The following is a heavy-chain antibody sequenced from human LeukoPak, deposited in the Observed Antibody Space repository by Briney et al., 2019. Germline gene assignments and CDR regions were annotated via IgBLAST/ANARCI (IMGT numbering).Heavy chain of an antibody. V-gene: IGHV3-15*01. CDR1: GFTFSNAW. CDR2: IFSKSDGEKK. CDR3: TTGRDYYDCSDFED. J-gene: IGHJ1*01. D-gene: IGHD3-22*01. Sequence: AGGSLRLSCAASGFTFSNAWTNWVRQAPGKELEWVGRIFSKSDGEKKEYSVPVQGRFTISRDDSKNMLYLQMDSLKTEDTALYYCTTGRDYYDCSDFEDWGQGGLVSV.